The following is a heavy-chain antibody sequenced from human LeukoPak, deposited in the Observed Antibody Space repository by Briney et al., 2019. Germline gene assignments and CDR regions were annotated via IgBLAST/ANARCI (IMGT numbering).Heavy chain of an antibody. CDR1: GFTFSSYD. V-gene: IGHV3-33*01. Sequence: GGSLRLSCAVSGFTFSSYDMHWVRQAPGKGPEWVAIIWYDGTRKYYADSAKGRFTISRDNSENTLYLQMNSLRGEDTAVYYCARAGGDFRCDSRYWFGPWGQGILVTVSS. CDR2: IWYDGTRK. J-gene: IGHJ5*02. D-gene: IGHD3-3*01. CDR3: ARAGGDFRCDSRYWFGP.